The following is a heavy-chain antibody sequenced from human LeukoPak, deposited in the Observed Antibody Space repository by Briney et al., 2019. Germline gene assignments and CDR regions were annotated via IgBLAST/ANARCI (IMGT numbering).Heavy chain of an antibody. CDR1: GFFFRSYV. CDR2: IWNDGSEK. J-gene: IGHJ6*03. CDR3: AKNTSASIYYMEV. V-gene: IGHV3-33*06. Sequence: GGSLRLSCAASGFFFRSYVMHWVRQAPGKGLEWVAVIWNDGSEKYFAESVKGRFTISGDNSKNTLYLQINTLRAEDTAVYYCAKNTSASIYYMEVWGKGTTVTVSS. D-gene: IGHD2-2*01.